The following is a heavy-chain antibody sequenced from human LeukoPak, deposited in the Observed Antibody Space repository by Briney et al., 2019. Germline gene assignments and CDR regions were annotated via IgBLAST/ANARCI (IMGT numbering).Heavy chain of an antibody. J-gene: IGHJ4*02. Sequence: GASVKVSCKASGYTFTGYYMHWVRQAPGQGLEWMGWINPNSGGTNYARKFQGRVTMTRDTSISTAYMELSRLRSDDTAVYYCAREGDAGATLGYYFDYWGQGTLVTVSS. V-gene: IGHV1-2*02. CDR3: AREGDAGATLGYYFDY. CDR1: GYTFTGYY. CDR2: INPNSGGT. D-gene: IGHD1-26*01.